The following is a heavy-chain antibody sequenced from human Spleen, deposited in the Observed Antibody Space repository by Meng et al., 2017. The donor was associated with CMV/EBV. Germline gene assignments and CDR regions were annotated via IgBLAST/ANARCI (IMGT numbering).Heavy chain of an antibody. CDR3: SRDTVAASRPYYFDY. CDR2: LYYSGSN. CDR1: GSVSHGRFF. J-gene: IGHJ4*02. Sequence: GSVSHGRFFWTWIPQPPGKGPVWPRHLYYSGSNHYNPPLQSRITITKDAAKNQFSLMVSPVTAADTALYFCSRDTVAASRPYYFDYWGQGALVTVSS. V-gene: IGHV4-61*01. D-gene: IGHD1-26*01.